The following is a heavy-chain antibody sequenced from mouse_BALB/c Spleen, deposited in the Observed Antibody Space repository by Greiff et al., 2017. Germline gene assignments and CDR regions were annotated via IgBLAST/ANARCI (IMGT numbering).Heavy chain of an antibody. J-gene: IGHJ4*01. CDR1: GFTFSSFG. CDR3: ARYDYDLMDY. Sequence: EVQLQQSGGGLVQPGGSRKLSCAASGFTFSSFGMHWVRQAPEKGLEWVAYISSGSSTIYYADTVKGRFTISRDNPKNTLFLQMTSLRSEDTAMYYCARYDYDLMDYWGQGTSVTVSS. D-gene: IGHD2-4*01. V-gene: IGHV5-17*02. CDR2: ISSGSSTI.